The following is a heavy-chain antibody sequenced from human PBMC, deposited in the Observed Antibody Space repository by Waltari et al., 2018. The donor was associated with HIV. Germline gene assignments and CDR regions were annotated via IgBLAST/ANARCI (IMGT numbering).Heavy chain of an antibody. D-gene: IGHD4-17*01. Sequence: QVQLQESGPGLVKPSQTLSLTCTVSGGSISSGDSSWSWVRQPPGKGLEWIGYIYYSGSTYYNPSLKSRVTISVDRSKNQFSLKLSSVTAADTAVYYCARDGTTVGFDAFDIWGQGTMVTVSS. V-gene: IGHV4-30-4*08. CDR3: ARDGTTVGFDAFDI. J-gene: IGHJ3*02. CDR2: IYYSGST. CDR1: GGSISSGDSS.